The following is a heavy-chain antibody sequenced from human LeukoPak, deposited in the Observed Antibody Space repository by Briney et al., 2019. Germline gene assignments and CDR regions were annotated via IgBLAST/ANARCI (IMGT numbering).Heavy chain of an antibody. CDR3: ASYDSSGYYPHYDY. D-gene: IGHD3-22*01. J-gene: IGHJ4*02. Sequence: SVKVFCKASGGTFSSYAISWVRQAPGQGLEWMGRIIPIFGTANYAQKFQGRVTITTDESTSTAYMELSSLRSEDTAVYYCASYDSSGYYPHYDYWGQGTLVTVSS. CDR1: GGTFSSYA. CDR2: IIPIFGTA. V-gene: IGHV1-69*05.